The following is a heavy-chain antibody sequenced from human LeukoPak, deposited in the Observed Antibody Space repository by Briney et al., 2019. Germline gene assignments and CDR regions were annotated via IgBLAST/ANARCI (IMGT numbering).Heavy chain of an antibody. Sequence: SETLSLTCAVYGGSFSGYYWTWIRQPPGKGLEWIGEVTDRGNRNYNPSLRSRVTISVDTAKNQFSLKLSSVTAADTSVFYFARGGWSCSGWGHYYFPIDVWGHGITVTV. J-gene: IGHJ6*01. D-gene: IGHD2-15*01. CDR1: GGSFSGYY. CDR2: VTDRGNR. CDR3: ARGGWSCSGWGHYYFPIDV. V-gene: IGHV4-34*01.